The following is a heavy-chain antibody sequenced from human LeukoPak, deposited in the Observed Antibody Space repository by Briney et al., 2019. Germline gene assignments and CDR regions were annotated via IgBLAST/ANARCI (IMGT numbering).Heavy chain of an antibody. CDR1: GFTFDDYG. D-gene: IGHD6-19*01. Sequence: GGSLRLSCAASGFTFDDYGMSWVRQAPGKGLEWVSGINWNGGSTGYADSVKGRFTISRDNAKNSLYLQMNSLRAEDTAVYYCAKGPLIEVAGTTWDYWGQGTLVTVSS. V-gene: IGHV3-20*04. CDR3: AKGPLIEVAGTTWDY. CDR2: INWNGGST. J-gene: IGHJ4*02.